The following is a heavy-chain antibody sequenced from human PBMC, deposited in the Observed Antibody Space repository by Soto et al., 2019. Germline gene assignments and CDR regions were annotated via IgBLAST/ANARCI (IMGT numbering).Heavy chain of an antibody. V-gene: IGHV6-1*01. CDR3: ARGVAGSGFDL. Sequence: PSHTLSLTCAISGDSVSSNTAAWNLIRSSPSRGLEWLGRTYYRSNWRHDYAVSVKSRITVNPDTSKNHFSLQLNSVTPDDTAVYYCARGVAGSGFDLWGQGTLVTVSS. CDR2: TYYRSNWRH. J-gene: IGHJ4*02. D-gene: IGHD6-19*01. CDR1: GDSVSSNTAA.